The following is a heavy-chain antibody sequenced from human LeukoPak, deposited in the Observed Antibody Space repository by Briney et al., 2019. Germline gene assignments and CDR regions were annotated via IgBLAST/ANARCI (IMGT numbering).Heavy chain of an antibody. J-gene: IGHJ4*02. D-gene: IGHD3-22*01. V-gene: IGHV4-59*12. CDR3: ATEVYDSSGYYYYARYFDY. CDR2: IHYSGST. CDR1: GGSISSYY. Sequence: SETLSLTCTVSGGSISSYYWSWIRQPPGQGLEWMGYIHYSGSTNYNPSLKSRVTISVDTSKNQFSLKLSSVTAADTAVYYCATEVYDSSGYYYYARYFDYWGQGTLVTVSS.